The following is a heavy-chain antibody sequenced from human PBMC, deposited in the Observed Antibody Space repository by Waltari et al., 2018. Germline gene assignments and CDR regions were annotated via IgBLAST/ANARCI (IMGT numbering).Heavy chain of an antibody. CDR3: VRDEPGDGLDY. J-gene: IGHJ4*02. V-gene: IGHV3-74*03. CDR2: IESDESRT. Sequence: EVQLVESGGALVQPGGSLRLSCATSGFPFRPYWMLWGRQAPGKGLMWVAHIESDESRTTYAESVKGRFTISRDNAKNTVYLQMNSLRDDDTAVYYCVRDEPGDGLDYWGQGTLVTVSS. D-gene: IGHD7-27*01. CDR1: GFPFRPYW.